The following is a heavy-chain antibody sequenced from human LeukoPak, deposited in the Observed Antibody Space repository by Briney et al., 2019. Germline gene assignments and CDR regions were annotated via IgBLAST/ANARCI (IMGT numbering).Heavy chain of an antibody. CDR3: AIFLRGVLGELLGHFDY. D-gene: IGHD3-10*01. Sequence: GASLQISCKGSGYSFTSYWIGWVRPMPGKGLEWMGIIYPGDSDTRYSPSFQGQVTISADKSISTAYLQWSSLKASDTAMYYCAIFLRGVLGELLGHFDYWGQGTLVTVSS. CDR1: GYSFTSYW. V-gene: IGHV5-51*01. CDR2: IYPGDSDT. J-gene: IGHJ4*02.